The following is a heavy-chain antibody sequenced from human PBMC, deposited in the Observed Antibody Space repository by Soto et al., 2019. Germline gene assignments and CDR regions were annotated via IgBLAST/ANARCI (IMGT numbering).Heavy chain of an antibody. Sequence: EVQLGESGGGLVQPGGSLRLSCAASGFTFSNYWIHCVRQVPGKGLVWVSRVNSDGTSTSYADFVKGRFTITRDNAKNTVYLQMDNLGAADKAAYYCYRGGANTTCWGLFSYWGQGALVAVSS. D-gene: IGHD7-27*01. CDR2: VNSDGTST. J-gene: IGHJ4*02. CDR1: GFTFSNYW. CDR3: YRGGANTTCWGLFSY. V-gene: IGHV3-74*03.